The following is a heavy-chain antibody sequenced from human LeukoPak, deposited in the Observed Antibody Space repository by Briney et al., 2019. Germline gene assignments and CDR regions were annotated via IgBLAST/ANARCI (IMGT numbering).Heavy chain of an antibody. CDR3: ARDRTEIVRTTPYYYYGIDV. V-gene: IGHV4-59*01. CDR1: GVSIRSYF. D-gene: IGHD1-26*01. J-gene: IGHJ6*02. CDR2: IDYSGST. Sequence: PSETLSLTCTVSGVSIRSYFWSWIRQPPGKGLEWIGYIDYSGSTNYNPSLKSRVTISVDTSKNQFSLNLSSVTAADTAVYHCARDRTEIVRTTPYYYYGIDVWGQGTTVTVSS.